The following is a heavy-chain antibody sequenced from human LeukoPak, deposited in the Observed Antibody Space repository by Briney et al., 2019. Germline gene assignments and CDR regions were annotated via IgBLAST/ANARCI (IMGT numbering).Heavy chain of an antibody. V-gene: IGHV4-4*02. J-gene: IGHJ4*02. CDR3: ARVSSGSYYFDS. CDR1: GGSISSSNW. CDR2: IYHSGST. D-gene: IGHD1-26*01. Sequence: ASETLSLTCAISGGSISSSNWWSSVRQPPGKGLEWIGEIYHSGSTNYSPSHKSRVTISVDKSKNQFSLKVTSVTAADTAVYYCARVSSGSYYFDSWGQGTLVTVSS.